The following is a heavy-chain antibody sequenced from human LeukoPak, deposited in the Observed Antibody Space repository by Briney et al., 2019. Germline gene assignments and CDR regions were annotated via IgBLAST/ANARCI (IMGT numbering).Heavy chain of an antibody. V-gene: IGHV1-69*05. J-gene: IGHJ4*02. D-gene: IGHD3-22*01. CDR3: ARAGDYYDSSGYYYPYYFDY. CDR2: IIPIFGTA. CDR1: GGTFSSCA. Sequence: SVKVSCKASGGTFSSCAISWVRQAPGQGLEWMGGIIPIFGTANYAQKFQGRVTITTDESTSTAYMELSSLRSEDTAVYYCARAGDYYDSSGYYYPYYFDYWGQGTLVTVSS.